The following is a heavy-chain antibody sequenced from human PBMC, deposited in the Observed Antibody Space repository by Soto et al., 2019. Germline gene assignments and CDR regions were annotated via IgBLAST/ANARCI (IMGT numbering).Heavy chain of an antibody. J-gene: IGHJ6*02. CDR1: GYLFTSYW. Sequence: PGESLKISFTGSGYLFTSYWIGWVRQMPGKSLEWMGIIYPGDSDTRYSPSFQGQVTISADKSISTAYLQWSSLKASDTAMYYCARLAYCSGGSCYSIYYYGMDVWGQGTTITVS. CDR3: ARLAYCSGGSCYSIYYYGMDV. CDR2: IYPGDSDT. V-gene: IGHV5-51*01. D-gene: IGHD2-15*01.